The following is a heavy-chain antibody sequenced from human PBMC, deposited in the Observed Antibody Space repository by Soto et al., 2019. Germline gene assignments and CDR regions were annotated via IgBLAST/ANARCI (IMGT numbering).Heavy chain of an antibody. CDR2: IGTAGDT. Sequence: EVQLVESGGGLVQPGGSLRLSCAASGFTFSSYDMHWVRQATGKGLEWVSAIGTAGDTYYPGSVKGRFTISRANADNSVFLQMNSLRAEDAAVYYCARGQKLLFFGEKNWGQGTLVTVSS. CDR1: GFTFSSYD. J-gene: IGHJ4*02. V-gene: IGHV3-13*01. D-gene: IGHD3-10*01. CDR3: ARGQKLLFFGEKN.